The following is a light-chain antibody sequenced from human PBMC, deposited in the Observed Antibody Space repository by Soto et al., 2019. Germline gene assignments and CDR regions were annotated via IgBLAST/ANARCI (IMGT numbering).Light chain of an antibody. J-gene: IGKJ4*01. CDR2: QAS. Sequence: DIQMTQSPSTLSASVGDRVTVTCRASQSISNWLVWYQQKPGKAPKLLIYQASSLKSGVPSRFSGSGSETEFSLTIRALQPEDFATYYCQQLSRYPLTFGGGTKVDIK. CDR1: QSISNW. V-gene: IGKV1-5*03. CDR3: QQLSRYPLT.